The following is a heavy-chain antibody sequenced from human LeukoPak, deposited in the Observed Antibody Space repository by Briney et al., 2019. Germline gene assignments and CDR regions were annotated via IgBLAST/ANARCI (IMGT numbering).Heavy chain of an antibody. D-gene: IGHD1-26*01. CDR1: GFTFIGSA. J-gene: IGHJ4*02. CDR2: IRSKANSYAT. V-gene: IGHV3-73*01. Sequence: GGSLKLSCAASGFTFIGSAMHWVRQASGKGLEWVGRIRSKANSYATAYAASVKGRFTISRDDSKNTAYLQMNSLKTEDTAVYYCTSHSGSSSQSDYWGQGTLVTVSS. CDR3: TSHSGSSSQSDY.